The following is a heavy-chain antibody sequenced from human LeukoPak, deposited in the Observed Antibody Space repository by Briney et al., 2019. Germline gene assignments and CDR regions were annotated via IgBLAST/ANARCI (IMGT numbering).Heavy chain of an antibody. CDR1: GYTFTNYG. V-gene: IGHV1-18*01. CDR2: ISGYNGNT. J-gene: IGHJ6*03. CDR3: ARGPPLYYYHYMDV. Sequence: ASVKVSCKASGYTFTNYGISWVRQAPGQGLEWIGWISGYNGNTNYAQKLQGRVTMTTDTSTSTVHMELRSLRSDDTAVYYCARGPPLYYYHYMDVWGEGTTVTVSS.